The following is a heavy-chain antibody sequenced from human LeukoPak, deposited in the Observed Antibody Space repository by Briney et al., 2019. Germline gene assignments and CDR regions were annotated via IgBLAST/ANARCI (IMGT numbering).Heavy chain of an antibody. CDR2: IYTSGST. D-gene: IGHD6-13*01. J-gene: IGHJ1*01. CDR1: GGSISSYY. Sequence: PSETLSLTCTVSGGSISSYYRSWIRQPAGKGLEWIGRIYTSGSTNYNPSLKSRVTISVDKSKNQFSLKLSSVTAADTAVYYCAREGIAASRYFQHWGQGTLVTVSS. CDR3: AREGIAASRYFQH. V-gene: IGHV4-4*07.